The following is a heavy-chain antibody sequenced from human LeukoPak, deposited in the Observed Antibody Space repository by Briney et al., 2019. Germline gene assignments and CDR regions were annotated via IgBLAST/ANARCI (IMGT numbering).Heavy chain of an antibody. CDR1: GGSISSSSYY. Sequence: SETLSLTCTVSGGSISSSSYYWGWHRQPQGKGLESIGSISYSARTYYHPSLKSRVTISVDTSKNQFSLKLSSVSAADTAVYYCARGEWELLPLFDYWGQGTLVTVSS. V-gene: IGHV4-39*07. J-gene: IGHJ4*02. CDR2: ISYSART. CDR3: ARGEWELLPLFDY. D-gene: IGHD1-26*01.